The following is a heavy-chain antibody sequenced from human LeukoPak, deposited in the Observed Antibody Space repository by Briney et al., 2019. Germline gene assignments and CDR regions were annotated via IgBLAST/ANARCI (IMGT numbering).Heavy chain of an antibody. J-gene: IGHJ4*02. V-gene: IGHV3-23*01. D-gene: IGHD1-1*01. CDR3: ASSNSWNLDY. CDR1: GFTFSSYA. CDR2: ISGSGGNT. Sequence: PGGSLRLSCAASGFTFSSYAMSWVRQAPGKGLEWVSAISGSGGNTYYADSVKGRFTISRDSSKKTLYLQMNSLKAEDTAVYYCASSNSWNLDYWGQGTLVTVSS.